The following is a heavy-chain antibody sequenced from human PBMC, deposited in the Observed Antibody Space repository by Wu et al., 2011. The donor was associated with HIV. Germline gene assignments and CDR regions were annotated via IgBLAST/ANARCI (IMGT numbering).Heavy chain of an antibody. CDR2: IMPIFGTA. CDR1: GDTFTNYA. D-gene: IGHD3-10*01. Sequence: QVQLVQSGAEGKKPGSSVKVSCKASGDTFTNYAISWVRQAPGQGLEWMGRIMPIFGTANYAQKFQGRVTITAHRSTSTAYMEVSSLRSEDTAVYYCATGRGFGESLPPYFDYWGQGTLVTVSS. V-gene: IGHV1-69*14. J-gene: IGHJ4*02. CDR3: ATGRGFGESLPPYFDY.